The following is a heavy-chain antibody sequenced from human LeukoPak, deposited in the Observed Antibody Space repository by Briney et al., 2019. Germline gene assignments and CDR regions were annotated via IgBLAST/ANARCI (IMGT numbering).Heavy chain of an antibody. J-gene: IGHJ4*02. CDR3: ARDMMATVTTGDPGYFDY. D-gene: IGHD4-17*01. Sequence: GGSLRLSCAASGFTFSSYAMHWVRQAPGKGLEWVAVISYDGSNKYYADSVKGRFTISRDNSKNTLYLQMTSLRAEDTAVYYCARDMMATVTTGDPGYFDYWGQGTLVTGSS. V-gene: IGHV3-30*04. CDR2: ISYDGSNK. CDR1: GFTFSSYA.